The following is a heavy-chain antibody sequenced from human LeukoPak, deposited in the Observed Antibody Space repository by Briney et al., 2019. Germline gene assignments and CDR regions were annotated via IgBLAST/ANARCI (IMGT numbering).Heavy chain of an antibody. CDR3: ARYPPPLGYCSSTSCYYYYGMDV. J-gene: IGHJ6*02. Sequence: SVKVSCKASGGTFSSYAISWVRQAPGQGLEWMGGIIPIFGTANYAQKFQGRVTITADESTSTAYMELSSLRSEDTAVYYCARYPPPLGYCSSTSCYYYYGMDVWGQGTTVTVSS. CDR2: IIPIFGTA. D-gene: IGHD2-2*01. V-gene: IGHV1-69*13. CDR1: GGTFSSYA.